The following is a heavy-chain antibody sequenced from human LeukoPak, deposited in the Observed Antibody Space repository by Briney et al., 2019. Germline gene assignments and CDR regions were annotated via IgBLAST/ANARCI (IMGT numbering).Heavy chain of an antibody. CDR1: GGTFSSYA. CDR2: IIPIFGTA. CDR3: ARGPQLQPDAFDI. J-gene: IGHJ3*02. Sequence: SVKVSCKASGGTFSSYAISWVRQAPGQGLEWMGGIIPIFGTADYAQKFQGRVTITADESTSTAYMELSSLRSEDTAVYYCARGPQLQPDAFDIWGQGTMVTVSS. V-gene: IGHV1-69*13. D-gene: IGHD4-11*01.